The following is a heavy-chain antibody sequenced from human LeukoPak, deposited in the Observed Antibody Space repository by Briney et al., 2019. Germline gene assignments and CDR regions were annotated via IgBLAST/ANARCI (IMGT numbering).Heavy chain of an antibody. CDR1: GFTFSSYA. CDR3: AKTDIVVVTAILSNFDY. V-gene: IGHV3-23*01. J-gene: IGHJ4*02. CDR2: ISGCGGST. D-gene: IGHD2-21*02. Sequence: GGSLRLSCAASGFTFSSYAMSWVRQAPGKGLEWVSAISGCGGSTYYADSVKGRFTISRDNSKNTLYLQMNSLRAEDTAVYYCAKTDIVVVTAILSNFDYWGQGTLVTVSS.